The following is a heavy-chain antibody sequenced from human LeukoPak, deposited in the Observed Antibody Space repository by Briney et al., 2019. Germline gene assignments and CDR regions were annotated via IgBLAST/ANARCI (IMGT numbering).Heavy chain of an antibody. D-gene: IGHD3-9*01. CDR1: GFTFSSYW. CDR2: IKQDGSEK. V-gene: IGHV3-7*01. J-gene: IGHJ4*02. CDR3: ARGTDDILTGYFDY. Sequence: GGSLRLSCVASGFTFSSYWMSWVRQAPGKGLEWVANIKQDGSEKYYVDSVKGRFTISRDNAKNSLYLQMNSLRAEDTAVYYCARGTDDILTGYFDYWGQGTLVTVSS.